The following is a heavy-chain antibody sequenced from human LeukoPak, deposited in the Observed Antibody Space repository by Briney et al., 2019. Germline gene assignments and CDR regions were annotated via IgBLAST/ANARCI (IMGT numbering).Heavy chain of an antibody. CDR1: GIRFNNYW. Sequence: PGGALRLSWAASGIRFNNYWKHWVRQAPGKGLVWVSRVNSDGSSTVYADSVKGRFTISRDNARTTVYLQMSSLRLDDTATYYCATGLGHYYDYWGQGSLVTVSS. J-gene: IGHJ4*02. CDR2: VNSDGSST. D-gene: IGHD3-22*01. V-gene: IGHV3-74*01. CDR3: ATGLGHYYDY.